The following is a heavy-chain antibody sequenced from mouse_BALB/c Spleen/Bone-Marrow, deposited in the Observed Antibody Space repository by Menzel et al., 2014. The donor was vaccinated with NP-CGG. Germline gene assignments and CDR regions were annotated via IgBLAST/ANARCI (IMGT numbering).Heavy chain of an antibody. V-gene: IGHV5-6-3*01. CDR1: GFTFSNYG. CDR3: ARGLYYVAYGPGFAY. J-gene: IGHJ3*01. D-gene: IGHD2-13*01. Sequence: EVKVEESGGGLVQPGGSLKLSCAASGFTFSNYGMSWVRQTPDKRLDLVATINSNGGTTYYPDSVKGRFTISGDNAKNTLYLQMSSLKSEDTAMYFCARGLYYVAYGPGFAYWGQGTLVTVSA. CDR2: INSNGGTT.